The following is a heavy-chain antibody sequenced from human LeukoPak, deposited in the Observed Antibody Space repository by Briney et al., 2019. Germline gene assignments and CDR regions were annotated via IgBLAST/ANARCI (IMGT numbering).Heavy chain of an antibody. V-gene: IGHV4-39*01. CDR2: IYYSGTT. Sequence: SETLSLTCTVSGGSISISSGYWGWIRQPPGKGLEWIGDIYYSGTTNYNPSLKSRVTMSVDTSKNQFFLKLNSATAADTAVYYCARRLSTRSYYLDDWGQGTLVTVSS. CDR3: ARRLSTRSYYLDD. J-gene: IGHJ4*02. CDR1: GGSISISSGY. D-gene: IGHD2/OR15-2a*01.